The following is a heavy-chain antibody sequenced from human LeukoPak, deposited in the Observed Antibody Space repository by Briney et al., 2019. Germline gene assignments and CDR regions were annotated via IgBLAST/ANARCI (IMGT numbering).Heavy chain of an antibody. D-gene: IGHD6-19*01. J-gene: IGHJ4*02. CDR3: ARDRSSGWYPFDY. Sequence: ASVKVSCKASGYTXTNYYMHWVRQAPGQGLEWMGIINPSGGSTMYAQTFQGRVTMTSDTSTSTVYMEMSSLRSEDTAVFYCARDRSSGWYPFDYWGQGTLVTVSS. V-gene: IGHV1-46*01. CDR1: GYTXTNYY. CDR2: INPSGGST.